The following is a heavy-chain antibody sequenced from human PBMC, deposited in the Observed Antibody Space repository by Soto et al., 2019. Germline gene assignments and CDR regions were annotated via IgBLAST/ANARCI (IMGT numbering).Heavy chain of an antibody. CDR2: ISYDGSKK. CDR3: TRGPDGDSHRYYYGMDV. CDR1: GFTFSNYA. J-gene: IGHJ6*02. D-gene: IGHD4-17*01. Sequence: QVQLVESGGGVVQPGRSLRLSCAASGFTFSNYAMHWVRQAPGKGLEWVALISYDGSKKYFADSVKGRFTISRDNSKNTLYLQMNSLRTEDTAVYYCTRGPDGDSHRYYYGMDVWGQGPTVTVSS. V-gene: IGHV3-30-3*01.